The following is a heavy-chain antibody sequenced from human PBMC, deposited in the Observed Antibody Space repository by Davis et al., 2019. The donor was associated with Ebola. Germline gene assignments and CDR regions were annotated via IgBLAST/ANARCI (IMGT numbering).Heavy chain of an antibody. J-gene: IGHJ4*02. CDR2: IYRDGSEK. CDR3: ARDLTTVTKTRPFDY. D-gene: IGHD4-17*01. CDR1: GFTFGSFW. Sequence: GGSLRLSCAASGFTFGSFWMSWVRQAPGQGLEWVANIYRDGSEKYSVDSVKGRFTISRDNVKNSMYLQMNSLIAEDTAVYYCARDLTTVTKTRPFDYWGQGTLVTVSS. V-gene: IGHV3-7*01.